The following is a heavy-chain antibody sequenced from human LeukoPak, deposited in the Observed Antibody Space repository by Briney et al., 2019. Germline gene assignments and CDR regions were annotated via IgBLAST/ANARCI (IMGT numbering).Heavy chain of an antibody. CDR2: IKQDSSEE. CDR3: ARSLGFDY. CDR1: GFTFSDYW. D-gene: IGHD6-13*01. Sequence: GGSPRLSCAASGFTFSDYWMNWVRQAPGKGLEWVANIKQDSSEEYYVDSVKGRFTISRDNAKNSLFLQMNSLRAEDTAVYYCARSLGFDYWGQGTLVTVSS. V-gene: IGHV3-7*01. J-gene: IGHJ4*02.